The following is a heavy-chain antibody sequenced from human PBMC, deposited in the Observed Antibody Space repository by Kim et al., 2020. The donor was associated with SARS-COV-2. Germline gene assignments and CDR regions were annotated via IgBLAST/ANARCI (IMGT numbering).Heavy chain of an antibody. CDR1: GFTFSSYA. CDR2: ISGSGGST. V-gene: IGHV3-23*01. D-gene: IGHD3-9*01. Sequence: GGSLRLSCAASGFTFSSYAMSWVRQAPGKGLEWVSAISGSGGSTYYADSVKGRFTISRDNSKNTLYLQMNSLRAEDTAVYYCAKGLVIDYYYYGMDVWGQGTTVTVSS. J-gene: IGHJ6*02. CDR3: AKGLVIDYYYYGMDV.